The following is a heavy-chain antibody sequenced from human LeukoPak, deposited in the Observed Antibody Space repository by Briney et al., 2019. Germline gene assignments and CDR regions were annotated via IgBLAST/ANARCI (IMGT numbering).Heavy chain of an antibody. CDR1: GGSISSSNW. Sequence: SGTLSLTCAVSGGSISSSNWWSWVRQPPGKGLEWIGEIYHSGSTNYNPSLKSRVTISVDKSKNQFSLKLSSVTAADTAVYYCARTLYYYDSSGYCYFDYWGQGTLVTVSS. J-gene: IGHJ4*02. CDR3: ARTLYYYDSSGYCYFDY. D-gene: IGHD3-22*01. V-gene: IGHV4-4*02. CDR2: IYHSGST.